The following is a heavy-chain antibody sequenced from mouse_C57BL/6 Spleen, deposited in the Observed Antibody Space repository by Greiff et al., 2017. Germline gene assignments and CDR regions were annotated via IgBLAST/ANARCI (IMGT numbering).Heavy chain of an antibody. D-gene: IGHD2-3*01. CDR1: GYTFTSYW. CDR3: ASFDGYLRGVDY. CDR2: IYPSDSET. V-gene: IGHV1-61*01. Sequence: QVQLQQPGAELVRPGSSVKLSCKASGYTFTSYWMDWVKQRPGQGLEWIGNIYPSDSETHYNQKFKDKATLTVDKYSSTAYMQLSSLTSEDSAVYYCASFDGYLRGVDYWGQGTTLTVSS. J-gene: IGHJ2*01.